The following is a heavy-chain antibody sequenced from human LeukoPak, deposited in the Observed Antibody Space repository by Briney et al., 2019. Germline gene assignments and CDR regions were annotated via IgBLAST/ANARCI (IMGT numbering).Heavy chain of an antibody. CDR3: ARARSSYGYGDAFDI. CDR1: GFTFSDFG. V-gene: IGHV3-30*02. Sequence: GGSLRLSCAASGFTFSDFGMHWVRQAPGKGLEWVAFIQNDGSNKYYADSVKGRFTVSRDNSKNTLYLQMNSLRAEDTAVYYCARARSSYGYGDAFDIWGQGTMVTVSS. CDR2: IQNDGSNK. D-gene: IGHD5-18*01. J-gene: IGHJ3*02.